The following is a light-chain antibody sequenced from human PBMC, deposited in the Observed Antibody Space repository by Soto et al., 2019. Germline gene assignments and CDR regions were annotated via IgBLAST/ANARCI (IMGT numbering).Light chain of an antibody. CDR2: DDN. CDR3: GSWDSSLSAYV. J-gene: IGLJ1*01. Sequence: QSVLTQPTLVSAAPGQKRTISCSGSSSNIGGNSVSWYQQLPGTAPKLLIYDDNKRTSGIPDRFSGSKSGTSATLGITGFQTGDEADYYCGSWDSSLSAYVFGTRAKVSGL. V-gene: IGLV1-51*01. CDR1: SSNIGGNS.